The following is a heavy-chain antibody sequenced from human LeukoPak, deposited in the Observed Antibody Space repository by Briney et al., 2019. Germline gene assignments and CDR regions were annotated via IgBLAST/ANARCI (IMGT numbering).Heavy chain of an antibody. CDR2: IYNSGTT. J-gene: IGHJ6*02. Sequence: SETLSLTCSVSGGSFDSKYWSWIRQPPGRGLEWIGHIYNSGTTNYNPSLESRVTISVDTSKSQFSLRLSSVTTADTAVYYCARQDGSGNYYSFYGLDVWGQGTTVTVSS. CDR1: GGSFDSKY. V-gene: IGHV4-59*01. D-gene: IGHD3-10*01. CDR3: ARQDGSGNYYSFYGLDV.